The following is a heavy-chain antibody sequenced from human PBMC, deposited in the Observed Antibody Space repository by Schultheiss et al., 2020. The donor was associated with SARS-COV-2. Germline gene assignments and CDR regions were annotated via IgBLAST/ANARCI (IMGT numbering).Heavy chain of an antibody. CDR3: AREGGGNSEGYFDY. J-gene: IGHJ4*02. V-gene: IGHV3-74*01. D-gene: IGHD4-23*01. Sequence: GGSLRLSCAASGFTFSSYWMSWVRQAPGKGLVWVSRINSDGSSTSYADSVKGRFTISRDNAKNTLYLQMNSLRAEDTAVYYCAREGGGNSEGYFDYWGQGTLVTVSS. CDR1: GFTFSSYW. CDR2: INSDGSST.